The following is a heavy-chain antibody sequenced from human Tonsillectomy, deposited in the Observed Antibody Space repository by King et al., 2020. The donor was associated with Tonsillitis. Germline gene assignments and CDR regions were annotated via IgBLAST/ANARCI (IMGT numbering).Heavy chain of an antibody. Sequence: VQLVESGGGVVQPGRSLRLSCAASGFNFSSYGMHWVRQAPGKGLEWVAVISYDGSTTYYADSVKGRFTISRDNSRNTLCLQMNSLRAEDTAVYSCATDGHNSGYYYSSYYMDVWGKGTTVTVSS. CDR2: ISYDGSTT. J-gene: IGHJ6*03. V-gene: IGHV3-30*03. CDR3: ATDGHNSGYYYSSYYMDV. CDR1: GFNFSSYG. D-gene: IGHD6-19*01.